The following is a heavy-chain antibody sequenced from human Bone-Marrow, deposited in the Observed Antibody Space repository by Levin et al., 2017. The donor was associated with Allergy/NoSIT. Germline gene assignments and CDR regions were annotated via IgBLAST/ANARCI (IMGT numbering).Heavy chain of an antibody. CDR1: GFSFSAYS. CDR2: IGVSASII. CDR3: AREVVPAAIESYYYYMDV. V-gene: IGHV3-21*04. Sequence: GGSLRLSCAASGFSFSAYSMDWFRQAPGKGLEWVSSIGVSASIIHYAESLKGRFTVSRDNAENSLYLQMNSLRAEDTAVYYCAREVVPAAIESYYYYMDVWGKGTTVTVSS. D-gene: IGHD2-2*01. J-gene: IGHJ6*03.